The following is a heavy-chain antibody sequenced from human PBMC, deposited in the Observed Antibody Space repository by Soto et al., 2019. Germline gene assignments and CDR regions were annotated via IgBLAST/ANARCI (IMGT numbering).Heavy chain of an antibody. Sequence: SGPTLVNPTQTLTLTCTFSGFSLSTSGMCVSWIRQPPGKALEWLALIDWDDDKYYSTSLKTRLTISKDTSKNQVVLTMANMDPVDTATYYCARIHRDSSGYYYFEYWGQGTLVTVSS. V-gene: IGHV2-70*01. CDR3: ARIHRDSSGYYYFEY. D-gene: IGHD3-22*01. CDR2: IDWDDDK. CDR1: GFSLSTSGMC. J-gene: IGHJ4*02.